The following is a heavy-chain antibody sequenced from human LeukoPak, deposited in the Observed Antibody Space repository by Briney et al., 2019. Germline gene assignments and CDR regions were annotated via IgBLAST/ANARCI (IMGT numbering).Heavy chain of an antibody. D-gene: IGHD1-26*01. CDR2: ISYDGSNK. CDR3: AKVRAPLSGNSYYFDY. V-gene: IGHV3-30-3*02. J-gene: IGHJ4*02. CDR1: GFTFSSYA. Sequence: PGGSLRLSCAASGFTFSSYAMHWVRQAPGKGLEWVAVISYDGSNKYYEDSVKGRFTISRDNAKNSLYLQMNSLRPEDTALYYCAKVRAPLSGNSYYFDYWGQGTLVTVSS.